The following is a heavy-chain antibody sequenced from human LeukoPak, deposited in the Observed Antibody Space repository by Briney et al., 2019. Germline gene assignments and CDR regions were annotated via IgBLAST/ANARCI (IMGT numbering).Heavy chain of an antibody. CDR1: GGSISSSSYY. CDR3: ARATMIVVVTGVDYFDY. V-gene: IGHV4-39*07. CDR2: IYYSGST. J-gene: IGHJ4*02. Sequence: PSETLSFTCTVSGGSISSSSYYWGWIRQPPGKGLEWIGSIYYSGSTYYNPSLKSRVTISVDTSKNQFSLKLSSVTAADTAVYYCARATMIVVVTGVDYFDYWGQGTLVTVSS. D-gene: IGHD3-22*01.